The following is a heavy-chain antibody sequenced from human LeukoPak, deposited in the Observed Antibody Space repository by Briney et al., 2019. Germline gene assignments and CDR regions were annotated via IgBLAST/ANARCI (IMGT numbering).Heavy chain of an antibody. CDR2: ISAYNGNT. CDR1: GYTFTSYG. CDR3: AGEHAPAKPQLVQNDY. Sequence: GASVKVSCKASGYTFTSYGISWVRQAPGQGLEWMGWISAYNGNTNYAQKLQGRVTMTTDTSTSTAYMELRSLRSDDTAVYYFAGEHAPAKPQLVQNDYRGQGTLVTVSS. J-gene: IGHJ4*02. V-gene: IGHV1-18*01. D-gene: IGHD6-13*01.